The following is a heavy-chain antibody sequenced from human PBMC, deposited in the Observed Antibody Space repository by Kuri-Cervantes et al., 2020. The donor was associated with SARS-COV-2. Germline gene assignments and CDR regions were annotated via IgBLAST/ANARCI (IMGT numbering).Heavy chain of an antibody. V-gene: IGHV1-69*13. CDR1: GGTFSSYA. Sequence: SVKVSCKASGGTFSSYAISWVRQAPGQGLEWMGGIIPIFGTANYAQKFQGRVTITADESTSTAYMELSSLRSEDTAVYYCASGKMGWAYFDYWGQGTLVTVSS. CDR3: ASGKMGWAYFDY. CDR2: IIPIFGTA. J-gene: IGHJ4*02. D-gene: IGHD2-21*01.